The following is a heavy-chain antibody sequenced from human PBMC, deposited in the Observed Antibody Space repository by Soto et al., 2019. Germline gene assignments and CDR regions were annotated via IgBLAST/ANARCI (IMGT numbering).Heavy chain of an antibody. CDR2: IYYSGST. J-gene: IGHJ4*02. CDR1: GGSISSGGYY. V-gene: IGHV4-31*03. Sequence: QVQLQESGPGLVKPSQTLSLTCTVSGGSISSGGYYWSWIRQHPGKGLEWIGYIYYSGSTYYNPSLKSRLTRSVDTSKHQFSLKLSSVTAEDTAVYYCARGVTRVRGVIHTPYFDYWGQGTLVTVSS. D-gene: IGHD3-10*01. CDR3: ARGVTRVRGVIHTPYFDY.